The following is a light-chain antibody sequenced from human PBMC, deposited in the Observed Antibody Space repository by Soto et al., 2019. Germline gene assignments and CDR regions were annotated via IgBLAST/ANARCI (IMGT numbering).Light chain of an antibody. V-gene: IGKV3-15*01. Sequence: EVVVTQSPATLSVSPGERVTISCRASQSVDSEVAWFQHKPGQAPRLLIYGASTRAAGIPRRFSGSGDATADFSIIISLQQQDSATYFCQQHNNCFRGTFGEGTKLEIK. CDR2: GAS. J-gene: IGKJ2*01. CDR1: QSVDSE. CDR3: QQHNNCFRGT.